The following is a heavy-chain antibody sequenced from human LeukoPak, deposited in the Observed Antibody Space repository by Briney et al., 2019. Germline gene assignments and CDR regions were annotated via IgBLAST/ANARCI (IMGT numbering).Heavy chain of an antibody. CDR3: ERGFRGWYAERLDF. J-gene: IGHJ4*02. V-gene: IGHV3-30*04. CDR1: GFTSYNFA. CDR2: IFYDGTTY. D-gene: IGHD6-19*01. Sequence: GGSLRLSCTASGFTSYNFAMRWVRQAPGKGLEWGAVIFYDGTTYYYADSVKGRFTIPRDNSKNTFFLQMSIRRPDKPPVYYCERGFRGWYAERLDFWGQGTLVTVSS.